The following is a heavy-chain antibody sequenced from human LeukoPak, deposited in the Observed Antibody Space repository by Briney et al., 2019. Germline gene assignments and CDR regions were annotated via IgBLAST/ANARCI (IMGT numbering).Heavy chain of an antibody. CDR1: GFTFSTYG. Sequence: GRSLRLSCAASGFTFSTYGMHWVRQAPGKGLEWVAVISSDGSNKYYADSVKGRFTISRDNSKNTLYLQMNSLRAEDTAVYYCASATNQGGRSWYWPPHFDYWGQGTLVTVSS. V-gene: IGHV3-30*03. D-gene: IGHD6-13*01. CDR3: ASATNQGGRSWYWPPHFDY. J-gene: IGHJ4*02. CDR2: ISSDGSNK.